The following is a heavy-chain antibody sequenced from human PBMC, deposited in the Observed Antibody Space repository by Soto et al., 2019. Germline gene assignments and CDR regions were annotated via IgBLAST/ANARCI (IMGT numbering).Heavy chain of an antibody. CDR3: AVFRDGYNPNLFDP. J-gene: IGHJ5*02. CDR1: GGSFSGYY. V-gene: IGHV4-34*01. D-gene: IGHD5-12*01. CDR2: INHSGST. Sequence: SETLSLTCAVYGGSFSGYYWSWIRQPPGKGLEWIGEINHSGSTNYNPSLKSRVTISVDTSKNQFSLKLSSVTAADTAVYYCAVFRDGYNPNLFDPCGQGTLVPVSS.